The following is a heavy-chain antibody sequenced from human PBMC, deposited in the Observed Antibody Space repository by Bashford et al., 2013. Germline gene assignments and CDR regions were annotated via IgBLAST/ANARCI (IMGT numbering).Heavy chain of an antibody. J-gene: IGHJ5*02. Sequence: ASVKVSCKASGFTFSDYGISWVRQAPGQGLEWMGWISGYNGRTNYAQKVQGRVTMTTDTSTSTVYMELRSLRSDDTAVYYCARDYRCSGGSCSDCFDPWGQGTLVTVSS. V-gene: IGHV1-18*01. CDR1: GFTFSDYG. D-gene: IGHD2-15*01. CDR3: ARDYRCSGGSCSDCFDP. CDR2: ISGYNGRT.